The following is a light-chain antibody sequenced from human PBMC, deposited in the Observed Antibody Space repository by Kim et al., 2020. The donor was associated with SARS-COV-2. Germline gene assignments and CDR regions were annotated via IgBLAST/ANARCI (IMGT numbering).Light chain of an antibody. J-gene: IGKJ2*01. CDR1: QSISTW. V-gene: IGKV1-5*03. CDR3: QQYNTYPYT. Sequence: DIQMTQSRSTLSASVGDRVTITCRASQSISTWLAWYQQRPGNAPKLLIYKASSLQGGVPSRFSGSGSGTEFTLTINSLQPDDFATYFCQQYNTYPYTFGQGTKLEI. CDR2: KAS.